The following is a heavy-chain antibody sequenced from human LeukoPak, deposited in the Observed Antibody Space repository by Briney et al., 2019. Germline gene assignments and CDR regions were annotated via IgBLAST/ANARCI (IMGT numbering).Heavy chain of an antibody. D-gene: IGHD6-13*01. V-gene: IGHV4-39*01. CDR1: GGSISGSDYY. CDR2: IYYTGNT. CDR3: ARSMATAGIKY. J-gene: IGHJ4*02. Sequence: SEILSLTCTVSGGSISGSDYYWGWIRQPPGKGLEWIGSIYYTGNTYYNPSLKSRVTISVDTSKNQFSLRLRSVTAADTAVYYCARSMATAGIKYWGQGTLVTVSS.